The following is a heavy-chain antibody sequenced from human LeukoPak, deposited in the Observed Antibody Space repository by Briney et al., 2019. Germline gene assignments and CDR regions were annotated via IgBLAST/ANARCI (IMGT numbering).Heavy chain of an antibody. CDR3: ARGGELLSFDY. CDR1: GFTFSSYS. V-gene: IGHV3-48*01. D-gene: IGHD1-26*01. CDR2: ISSSSSTI. J-gene: IGHJ4*02. Sequence: GGSLRHSCAASGFTFSSYSMNWVRQAPGKGLEWVSYISSSSSTIYYADSVKGRFTISRDNAKNSLYLQMNSLRAEDTAVYYCARGGELLSFDYWGQGTLVTVSS.